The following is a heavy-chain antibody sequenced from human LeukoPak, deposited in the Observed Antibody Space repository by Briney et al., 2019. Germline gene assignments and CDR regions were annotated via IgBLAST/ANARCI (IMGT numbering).Heavy chain of an antibody. CDR3: ATYSYTGGYYAFDI. Sequence: PGESLKISCKGSGYRFTDYWVAWVRQMPGKGLEWMAVIYPADSNTQYTPSFQDQVTISVDKSITTAYLQWSRLKASDTAMYFCATYSYTGGYYAFDIWGQGTMVTVSS. D-gene: IGHD3-22*01. CDR1: GYRFTDYW. J-gene: IGHJ3*02. V-gene: IGHV5-51*01. CDR2: IYPADSNT.